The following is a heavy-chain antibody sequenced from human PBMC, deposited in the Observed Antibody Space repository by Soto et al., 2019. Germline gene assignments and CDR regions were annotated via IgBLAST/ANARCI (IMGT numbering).Heavy chain of an antibody. CDR1: GYTFTSHG. Sequence: ASVKVSCKASGYTFTSHGISWVRQAPGQGLEWMGWISAYNGNTNYAQKLQGRVTMTTDTSTSTAYMELRSLRSDDTAVYYCARAPAHRRATATSFDYWGQGTLVTVSS. D-gene: IGHD2-15*01. J-gene: IGHJ4*02. CDR2: ISAYNGNT. CDR3: ARAPAHRRATATSFDY. V-gene: IGHV1-18*04.